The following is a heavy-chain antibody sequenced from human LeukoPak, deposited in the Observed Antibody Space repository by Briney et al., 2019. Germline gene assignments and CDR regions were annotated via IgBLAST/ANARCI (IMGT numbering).Heavy chain of an antibody. CDR3: ARVPHAMVRGVIITEFYFDY. V-gene: IGHV3-21*01. D-gene: IGHD3-10*01. CDR1: GLTFSSYS. Sequence: GGSLRLSCAASGLTFSSYSINWVRQAPGKGLEWVSSISSSSNYIYYADSVKGRFTISRDNAKNSLYLQMNSLRAEDTAVYYCARVPHAMVRGVIITEFYFDYWGQGTLVTVSS. CDR2: ISSSSNYI. J-gene: IGHJ4*02.